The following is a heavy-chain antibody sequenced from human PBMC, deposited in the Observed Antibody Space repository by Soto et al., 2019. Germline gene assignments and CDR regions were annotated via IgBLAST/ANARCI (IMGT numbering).Heavy chain of an antibody. J-gene: IGHJ6*02. CDR3: ARDSSLITGTPNFNYYYGMDV. CDR1: GGSFSIGDYL. CDR2: IHDSGST. D-gene: IGHD1-7*01. V-gene: IGHV4-61*08. Sequence: SETLSLTCTVFGGSFSIGDYLWSWIRQRPGKGLEWIGYIHDSGSTNYNPSLKSRVTISVDTSKNQFSLKLSSVTAADTAVYYCARDSSLITGTPNFNYYYGMDVWGQGTTVTVSS.